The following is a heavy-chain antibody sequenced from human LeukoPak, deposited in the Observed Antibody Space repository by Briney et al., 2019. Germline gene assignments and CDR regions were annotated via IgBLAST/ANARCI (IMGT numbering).Heavy chain of an antibody. Sequence: GGSLRLACVASGFAFSSYSLNWVRQAPGKGLEWVSYIGVSSSLVRYADSVKGRFTISRDNAKNSLYLQMDSLRAEDTAMYYCARDHWSPPSYWGQGTLVTVSS. CDR3: ARDHWSPPSY. CDR2: IGVSSSLV. D-gene: IGHD2-8*02. V-gene: IGHV3-48*01. CDR1: GFAFSSYS. J-gene: IGHJ4*02.